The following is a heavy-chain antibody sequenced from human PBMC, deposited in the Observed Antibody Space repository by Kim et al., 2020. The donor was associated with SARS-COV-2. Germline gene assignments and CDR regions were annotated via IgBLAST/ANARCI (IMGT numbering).Heavy chain of an antibody. V-gene: IGHV3-23*01. D-gene: IGHD3-10*01. J-gene: IGHJ4*02. CDR1: GLTFSSYA. Sequence: GGSLRLSCAASGLTFSSYAMIWVRQAPGKGLEWVSLISGSAAATEYADSVKGRFTISRDNSKNTLYLQMNSLRDEDTAFYFCAKGHQLDYYGLGSAFDYWGQGTLVTVSS. CDR3: AKGHQLDYYGLGSAFDY. CDR2: ISGSAAAT.